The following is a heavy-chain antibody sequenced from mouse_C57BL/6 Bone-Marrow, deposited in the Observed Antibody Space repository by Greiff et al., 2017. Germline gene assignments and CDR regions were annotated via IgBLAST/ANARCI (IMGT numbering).Heavy chain of an antibody. CDR1: GFTFSSYA. CDR3: ARGGGQLRPYYFDY. J-gene: IGHJ2*01. CDR2: ISDGGSYT. V-gene: IGHV5-4*03. D-gene: IGHD3-2*02. Sequence: EVKLMESGGGLVKPGGSLKLSCAASGFTFSSYAMSWVRQTPEKRLEWVATISDGGSYTYYPDNVKGRFTISRDNAKNTCYLQMSHLKSEDTAMYYCARGGGQLRPYYFDYWGQGTTLTVSS.